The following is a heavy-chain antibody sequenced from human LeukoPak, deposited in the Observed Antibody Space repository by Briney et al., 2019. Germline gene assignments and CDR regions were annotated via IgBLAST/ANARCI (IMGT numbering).Heavy chain of an antibody. D-gene: IGHD6-13*01. CDR1: GFTFSGSA. V-gene: IGHV3-73*01. CDR3: ARTPPGIANAFYFDY. CDR2: IRSKAANYAT. Sequence: GGSLKLSCATSGFTFSGSAMHWVRQASGKGLEWVGRIRSKAANYATAYAASVKGSFTISRDDSENTAYLQMNSPKTEDTAVYYCARTPPGIANAFYFDYWGQGILVTVSS. J-gene: IGHJ4*02.